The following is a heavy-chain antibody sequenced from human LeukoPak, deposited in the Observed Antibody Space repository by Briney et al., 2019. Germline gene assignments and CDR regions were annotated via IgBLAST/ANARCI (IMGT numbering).Heavy chain of an antibody. V-gene: IGHV4-39*01. Sequence: SETLSLTCTVSGGSIGSSSYYWGWIRQPRGKGLEWIGSIYYSGSTYYNPSLKSRVTISVDTSKNQFSLKLSSVTAADTAVYYCARGYYYGSGSPDYWGQGTLVTVSS. CDR1: GGSIGSSSYY. CDR3: ARGYYYGSGSPDY. D-gene: IGHD3-10*01. CDR2: IYYSGST. J-gene: IGHJ4*02.